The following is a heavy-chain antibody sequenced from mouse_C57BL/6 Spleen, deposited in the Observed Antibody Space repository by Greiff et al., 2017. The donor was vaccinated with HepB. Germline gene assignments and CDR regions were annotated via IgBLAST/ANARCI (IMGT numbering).Heavy chain of an antibody. CDR2: IHPNSGST. Sequence: QVQLQQSGAELVKPGASVKLSCKASGYTFTSYWMHWVKQRPGQGLEWIGMIHPNSGSTNYNEKFKSKATLTVDKSSSTAYMQLSSLTSEDSAVYYCASNYYDYEGFAYWGQGTLVTVSA. J-gene: IGHJ3*01. CDR3: ASNYYDYEGFAY. D-gene: IGHD2-4*01. CDR1: GYTFTSYW. V-gene: IGHV1-64*01.